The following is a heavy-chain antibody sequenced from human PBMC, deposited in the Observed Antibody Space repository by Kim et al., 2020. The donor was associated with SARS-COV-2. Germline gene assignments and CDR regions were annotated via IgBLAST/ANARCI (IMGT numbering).Heavy chain of an antibody. CDR3: ARDDGEQAGCSGLDG. J-gene: IGHJ6*02. CDR1: GLTFSSCD. Sequence: GGSLRLSCAASGLTFSSCDMNWVRQAPGKGLEWVSYISRSGSYIYYAGSVKGRFTISRDNAKNSLYLQMDSLRAEDTAVYYCARDDGEQAGCSGLDGWCHGATLSVSS. V-gene: IGHV3-21*04. D-gene: IGHD6-13*01. CDR2: ISRSGSYI.